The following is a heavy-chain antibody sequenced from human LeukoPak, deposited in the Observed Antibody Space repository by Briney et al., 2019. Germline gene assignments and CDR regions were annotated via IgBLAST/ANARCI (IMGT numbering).Heavy chain of an antibody. V-gene: IGHV3-30*03. CDR3: ARSPRGYSYGYDYYYGMDV. CDR1: GFTFSSYG. Sequence: GGSLRLSCAASGFTFSSYGMHWVRQAPGKGLEWVAVISYDGSNKNYADSVKGRFTISRDNSKNTLYLQMNSLRAEDTAVYYCARSPRGYSYGYDYYYGMDVWGQGTTVTVSS. D-gene: IGHD5-18*01. J-gene: IGHJ6*02. CDR2: ISYDGSNK.